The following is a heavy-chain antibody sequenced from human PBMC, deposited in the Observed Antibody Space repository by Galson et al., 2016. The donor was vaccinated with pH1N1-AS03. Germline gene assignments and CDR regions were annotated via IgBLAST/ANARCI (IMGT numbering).Heavy chain of an antibody. D-gene: IGHD4-11*01. J-gene: IGHJ5*02. Sequence: ETLSLTCAVSGYSIGSGHFWAWIRQPPGKSPEWIGAISHSGTPYYHPSLQSRLIILVDTSKNQFSLKLTSVTAADTAVYYCARAPFSNSNWFDPWGQGTLVTVSS. CDR2: ISHSGTP. CDR1: GYSIGSGHF. CDR3: ARAPFSNSNWFDP. V-gene: IGHV4-38-2*01.